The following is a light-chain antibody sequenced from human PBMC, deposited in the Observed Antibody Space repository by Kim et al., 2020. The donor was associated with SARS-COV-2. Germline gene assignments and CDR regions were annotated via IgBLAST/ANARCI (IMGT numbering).Light chain of an antibody. CDR3: QKCDSAPWT. J-gene: IGKJ1*01. CDR2: AAS. Sequence: VSVGDNITLACRASQHFSNYLAWVQQKPGKAPSLLIYAASALQPGVPSRFSGSGCGTDFTLTVTSLQPEDVSTYYCQKCDSAPWTFGQGTKVDIK. V-gene: IGKV1-27*01. CDR1: QHFSNY.